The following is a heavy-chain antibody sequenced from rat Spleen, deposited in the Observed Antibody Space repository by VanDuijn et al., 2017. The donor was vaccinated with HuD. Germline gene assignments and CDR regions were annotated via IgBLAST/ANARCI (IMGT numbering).Heavy chain of an antibody. CDR1: GFTFSDYY. J-gene: IGHJ1*01. V-gene: IGHV5-20*01. CDR2: ISYDGDKI. Sequence: EVQLVESGGGLVQPGRSLKLSCAASGFTFSDYYMAWVRQAPTRGLEWVASISYDGDKIYYRDSVKGRFTISRDNTKSTLYLQMASLRSEDTATYYCAKVSYYYSSYIYWYFDFWGPGTMVTVSS. CDR3: AKVSYYYSSYIYWYFDF. D-gene: IGHD1-2*01.